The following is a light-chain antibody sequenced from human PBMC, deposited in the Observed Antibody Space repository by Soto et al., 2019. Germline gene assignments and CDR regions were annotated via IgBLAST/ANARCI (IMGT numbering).Light chain of an antibody. CDR1: QSISTY. CDR3: QQYDSYPYT. J-gene: IGKJ2*01. CDR2: RAS. V-gene: IGKV1-5*03. Sequence: DIQMTQSPSTLSASLGDRATISCRASQSISTYLAWFQQKPGKAPSLLIYRASSLESGVPSRFSGSGSGTEFLVTISNLQPDDFATYYCQQYDSYPYTFGQGTKLEIK.